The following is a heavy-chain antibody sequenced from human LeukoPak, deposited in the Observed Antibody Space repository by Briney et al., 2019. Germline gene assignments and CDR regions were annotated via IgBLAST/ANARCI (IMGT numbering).Heavy chain of an antibody. D-gene: IGHD3-3*01. CDR3: TGSGYYFDY. V-gene: IGHV3-9*01. Sequence: PGGSLRLSCAASGFTFSSYDMHWVRQAPGKGLEWVSGITWNSGSIGYADSVKGRFTISRDNAKNSLYLQMNSLRAEDTALYYCTGSGYYFDYWGQGTLVTVSS. J-gene: IGHJ4*02. CDR2: ITWNSGSI. CDR1: GFTFSSYD.